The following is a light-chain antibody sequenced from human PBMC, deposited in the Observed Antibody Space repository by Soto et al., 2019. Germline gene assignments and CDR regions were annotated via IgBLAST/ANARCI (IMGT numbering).Light chain of an antibody. J-gene: IGKJ5*01. CDR3: QKLDSYPIT. Sequence: IQLTQSPSSLSASAGDRVTITCRASEDISSFLAWYQQNPGKAPKLLIYAASTLQSGVPSRFSGSRSGTDFTLTISSLQPEDFATYYCQKLDSYPITFGQGTRLQIK. V-gene: IGKV1-9*01. CDR2: AAS. CDR1: EDISSF.